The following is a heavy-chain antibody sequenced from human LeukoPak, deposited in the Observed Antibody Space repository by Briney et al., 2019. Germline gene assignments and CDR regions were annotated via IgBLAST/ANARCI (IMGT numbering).Heavy chain of an antibody. Sequence: GGSLRLSCTASGSTSGDDALNWFRQAPGKGLEWVGFIRSKTYGGTTEYAASVKGRFTISRDDSKSIAYLQMNSLKTEDTAVYYCTRDRVGLWWFNWGQGTLVTVSS. CDR2: IRSKTYGGTT. V-gene: IGHV3-49*03. J-gene: IGHJ4*02. D-gene: IGHD2-21*01. CDR1: GSTSGDDA. CDR3: TRDRVGLWWFN.